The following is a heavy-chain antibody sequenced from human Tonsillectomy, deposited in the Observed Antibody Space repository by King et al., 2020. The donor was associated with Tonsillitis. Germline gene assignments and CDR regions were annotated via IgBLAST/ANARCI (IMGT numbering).Heavy chain of an antibody. Sequence: VQLVESGGGLVKPGGSLRLSCAASGFTFSNAWMSWVRQVPGRGLEWVGRIKRRIDGETKEYAAPVKGRFSISRDDSNNMLFLQMNSLTIEDTDVYYCAGGLGTSDSDSWGQGTLVTVSS. CDR1: GFTFSNAW. J-gene: IGHJ4*02. V-gene: IGHV3-15*01. CDR3: AGGLGTSDSDS. CDR2: IKRRIDGETK. D-gene: IGHD1-1*01.